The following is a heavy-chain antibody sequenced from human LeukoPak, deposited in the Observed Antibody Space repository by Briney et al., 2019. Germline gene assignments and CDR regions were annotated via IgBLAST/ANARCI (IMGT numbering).Heavy chain of an antibody. Sequence: KASETLSLTCTVSGGSISSSSYYWGWIRQPPGKGLEWIGSTYYSGSTYYNPSLKSRVTISVDTSKNQFSLKLSSVTAADTAVYYCASGKIAARSDGMDVWGQGTTVTVSS. CDR2: TYYSGST. CDR1: GGSISSSSYY. J-gene: IGHJ6*02. D-gene: IGHD6-6*01. V-gene: IGHV4-39*01. CDR3: ASGKIAARSDGMDV.